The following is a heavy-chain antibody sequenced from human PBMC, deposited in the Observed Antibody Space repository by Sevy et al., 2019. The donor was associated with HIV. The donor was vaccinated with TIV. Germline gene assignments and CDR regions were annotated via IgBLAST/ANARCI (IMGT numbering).Heavy chain of an antibody. J-gene: IGHJ5*02. V-gene: IGHV3-48*03. CDR3: TRNGGAFDNGFDP. CDR2: ISSIGSSI. Sequence: GGSLRLSCTASGFTFSSYDMNWVRQAPGKGLEWVSKISSIGSSIYYADSVKGRFTISRDNAKNSLNLQMNCLRAEDTAVYYCTRNGGAFDNGFDPWGQGTLVTVSS. CDR1: GFTFSSYD. D-gene: IGHD2-8*01.